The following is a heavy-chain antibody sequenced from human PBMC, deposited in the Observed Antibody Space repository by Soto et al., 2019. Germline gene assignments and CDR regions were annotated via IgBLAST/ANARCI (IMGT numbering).Heavy chain of an antibody. D-gene: IGHD5-18*01. Sequence: QVQLVQSGAELKKPGASVNISCTASGFTFSDNLINWVRQVPGQGLEWMGWLNPDTGNTRYSETFQGRVTITRNPSASRAYLELSSPENEDTALYFCARDIQSVGPRANDAFDVWGQGTMISVSS. J-gene: IGHJ3*01. CDR1: GFTFSDNL. CDR2: LNPDTGNT. CDR3: ARDIQSVGPRANDAFDV. V-gene: IGHV1-3*01.